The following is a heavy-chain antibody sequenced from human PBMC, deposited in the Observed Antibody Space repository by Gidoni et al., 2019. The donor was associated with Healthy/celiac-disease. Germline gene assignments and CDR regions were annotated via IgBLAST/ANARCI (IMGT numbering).Heavy chain of an antibody. Sequence: QVQLVQSGAEVKKPGASVKVSCKASGYTFTNYAMHWVRQAPGQRLEWMGWINAGNGNTKYSQKFQGRITITRDTSAYTAYMELSSLRSEDTAVYYCARDYDFWSGLTWGQGTLVTVSS. D-gene: IGHD3-3*01. V-gene: IGHV1-3*01. CDR1: GYTFTNYA. CDR3: ARDYDFWSGLT. J-gene: IGHJ5*02. CDR2: INAGNGNT.